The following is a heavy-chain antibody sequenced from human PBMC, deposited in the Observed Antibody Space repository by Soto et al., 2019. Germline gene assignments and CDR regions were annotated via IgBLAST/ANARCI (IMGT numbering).Heavy chain of an antibody. Sequence: SETLSLTCTVSGGSISSGGYYWSWIRQHPGKGLEWIAYIYYSGSTYYNPSLKSRVTISLDTSKNQFSLRLISVTAADTAVYYCVAGPDRAKSAYWGQGTLVTVSS. CDR3: VAGPDRAKSAY. V-gene: IGHV4-31*03. CDR2: IYYSGST. J-gene: IGHJ4*01. CDR1: GGSISSGGYY.